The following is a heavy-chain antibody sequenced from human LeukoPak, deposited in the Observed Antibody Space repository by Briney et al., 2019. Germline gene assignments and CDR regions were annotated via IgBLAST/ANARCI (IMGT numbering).Heavy chain of an antibody. V-gene: IGHV3-9*01. CDR1: GFTFDDYA. CDR3: AKQSYYYDSSGYMDAFDI. D-gene: IGHD3-22*01. Sequence: GGSLRLSCAAPGFTFDDYAMHWVRQAPGKGLEWVSGISWNSGSIGYADSVKGRFTISRDNAKNSLYLQMNSLRAEDTALYYCAKQSYYYDSSGYMDAFDIWGQGTMVTVSS. CDR2: ISWNSGSI. J-gene: IGHJ3*02.